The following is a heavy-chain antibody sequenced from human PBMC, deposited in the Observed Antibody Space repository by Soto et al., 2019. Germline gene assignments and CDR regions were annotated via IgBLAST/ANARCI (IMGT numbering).Heavy chain of an antibody. J-gene: IGHJ3*02. D-gene: IGHD3-22*01. Sequence: ASVKGSCKASGYTFTGYYMHWVRQAPGQGIEWMGWIXPNXXGXXXXXKXXGRVTMTRDTSVSTAYMELSRLRSDDTAVYYCASGSSGYYYSGAFDIWGQGTMVTVS. V-gene: IGHV1-2*02. CDR3: ASGSSGYYYSGAFDI. CDR2: IXPNXXGX. CDR1: GYTFTGYY.